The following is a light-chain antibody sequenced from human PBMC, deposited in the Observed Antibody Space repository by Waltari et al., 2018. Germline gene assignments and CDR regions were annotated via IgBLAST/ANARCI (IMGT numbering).Light chain of an antibody. Sequence: QSALTQPASVSGSPGQSITISCTGTSSDVGFYNYVSWYQQHPGKAPKLIIHDVFERPSGVSNRFSGSKSGNTASLTISGLLAEDEADYYCNSYTGSSSWVFGGGTKLTVL. CDR3: NSYTGSSSWV. CDR2: DVF. CDR1: SSDVGFYNY. V-gene: IGLV2-14*01. J-gene: IGLJ3*02.